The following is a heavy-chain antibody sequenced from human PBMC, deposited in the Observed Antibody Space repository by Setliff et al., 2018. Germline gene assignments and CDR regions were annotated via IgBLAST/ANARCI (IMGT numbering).Heavy chain of an antibody. CDR2: IYWDDDK. CDR1: GFSLSTDGVS. J-gene: IGHJ6*02. CDR3: ARDSTLYIGYYGMNV. V-gene: IGHV2-5*02. D-gene: IGHD3-22*01. Sequence: SGPTLVNPTQTLTLTCTFSGFSLSTDGVSVGWIRQPPGKALEWLALIYWDDDKRYSPSLKSRLTITKDTSKNQVVLTMTYMDPVDTATYFRARDSTLYIGYYGMNVWGQGTTVTVSS.